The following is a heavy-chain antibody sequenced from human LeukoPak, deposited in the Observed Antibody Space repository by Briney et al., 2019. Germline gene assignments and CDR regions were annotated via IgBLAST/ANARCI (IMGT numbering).Heavy chain of an antibody. V-gene: IGHV3-15*01. CDR1: GFTVSSYY. J-gene: IGHJ4*02. CDR3: TTDGVGIEGATFDY. Sequence: GGSLRLSCAASGFTVSSYYMSWVRQAPGKGLEWVGRIKAKAHGGTTDYAAPVKGRFTISRDDSKNTLYLQMNSLKTEDTAVYYCTTDGVGIEGATFDYWGQGTLVTVSS. D-gene: IGHD1-26*01. CDR2: IKAKAHGGTT.